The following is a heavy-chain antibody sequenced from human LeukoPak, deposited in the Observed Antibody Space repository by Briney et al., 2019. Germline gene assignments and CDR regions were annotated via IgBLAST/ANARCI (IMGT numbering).Heavy chain of an antibody. CDR1: GFTVSSNY. Sequence: PGGSLRLSCAASGFTVSSNYMSWVRQAPGKGLEWVPVIYSGGSTYYADSVKGRFTISRDNSKNTLYLQMNSLRAEDTAVYYCAREAYCSSTSCYELYFQHWGQGTLVTVSS. CDR2: IYSGGST. V-gene: IGHV3-66*02. J-gene: IGHJ1*01. D-gene: IGHD2-2*01. CDR3: AREAYCSSTSCYELYFQH.